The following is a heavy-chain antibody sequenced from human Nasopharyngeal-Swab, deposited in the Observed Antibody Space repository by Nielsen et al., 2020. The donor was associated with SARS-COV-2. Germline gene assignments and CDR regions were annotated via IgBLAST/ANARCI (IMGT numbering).Heavy chain of an antibody. Sequence: SETLSLTCAVSGGPISSSNWWSWVRQPPGKGLEWIGEIYHSGSTNYNPSLKSRVTISVDKSKNQFSLKLSSVTAADTAVYYCARDGSSGWYFDYWGQGTLVTVSS. D-gene: IGHD6-19*01. V-gene: IGHV4-4*02. CDR3: ARDGSSGWYFDY. J-gene: IGHJ4*02. CDR2: IYHSGST. CDR1: GGPISSSNW.